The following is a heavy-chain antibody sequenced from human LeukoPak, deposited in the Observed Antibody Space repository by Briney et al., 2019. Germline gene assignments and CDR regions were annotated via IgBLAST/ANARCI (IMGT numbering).Heavy chain of an antibody. CDR1: GFTFSSYG. V-gene: IGHV3-33*01. D-gene: IGHD5-18*01. CDR2: IWYDGSNK. J-gene: IGHJ1*01. CDR3: ASKRGYNYGYAD. Sequence: PGGSLRLSCAASGFTFSSYGMHWVRQAPGKGLEWVALIWYDGSNKYYVDSVKGRFTISRDNSKNTLYLQMNSLRAEDTAVYYCASKRGYNYGYADWGQGTLVTVSS.